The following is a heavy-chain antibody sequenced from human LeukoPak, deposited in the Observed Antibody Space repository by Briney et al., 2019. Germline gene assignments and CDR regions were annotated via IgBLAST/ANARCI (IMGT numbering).Heavy chain of an antibody. Sequence: SETLSLTCTVSGGSISSSRYYWGWIRQPPGKGLEWIGSIYYSGSTYYNPSLKSRVTISVDTSKNQFSLKLSSVTAADTAVYYCARQLGYCSSTSCYADKVDYWGQGTLVTVSS. CDR2: IYYSGST. V-gene: IGHV4-39*01. D-gene: IGHD2-2*01. J-gene: IGHJ4*02. CDR3: ARQLGYCSSTSCYADKVDY. CDR1: GGSISSSRYY.